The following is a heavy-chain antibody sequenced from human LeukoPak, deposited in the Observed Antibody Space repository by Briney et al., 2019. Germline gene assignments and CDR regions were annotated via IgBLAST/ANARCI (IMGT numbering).Heavy chain of an antibody. CDR3: ARRGPMVRGVTPFYYYYYMDV. D-gene: IGHD3-10*01. J-gene: IGHJ6*03. CDR2: LSHSGST. Sequence: SETLSLTCTVSAYSISSGYYWGWIRQPPGKGLEWIGSLSHSGSTYYNPSLKSRVTISVDTSKNQFSLKLSSVTAADTAVYYCARRGPMVRGVTPFYYYYYMDVWGKGTTVTISS. V-gene: IGHV4-38-2*02. CDR1: AYSISSGYY.